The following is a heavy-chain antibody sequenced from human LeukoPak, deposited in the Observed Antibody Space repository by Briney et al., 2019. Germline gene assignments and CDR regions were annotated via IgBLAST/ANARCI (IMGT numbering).Heavy chain of an antibody. CDR3: ARSRAENSYYFDY. J-gene: IGHJ4*02. V-gene: IGHV4-34*01. D-gene: IGHD4-23*01. CDR1: GGSFSGYY. CDR2: INHSGST. Sequence: PSETLSLTCAVYGGSFSGYYWSWVRQPPGKGLEWIGEINHSGSTNYNPSLKSRVTISVDTSKNQFSLKLSSVTAADTAVYYCARSRAENSYYFDYWGQGTLVTVSS.